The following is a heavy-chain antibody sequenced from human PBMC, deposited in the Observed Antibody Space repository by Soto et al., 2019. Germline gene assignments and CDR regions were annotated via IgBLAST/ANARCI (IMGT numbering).Heavy chain of an antibody. V-gene: IGHV3-7*01. CDR1: GFSFSNYG. CDR3: SRDVVVGAKALNY. D-gene: IGHD2-15*01. J-gene: IGHJ4*02. CDR2: IKEDGSEK. Sequence: RLSCTASGFSFSNYGLTWGRQAPGKGLEWVANIKEDGSEKHYVDSAKGRFTISRDNAKNSLYLQMNSLRVEDTAVYFCSRDVVVGAKALNYWGQGALVTVYS.